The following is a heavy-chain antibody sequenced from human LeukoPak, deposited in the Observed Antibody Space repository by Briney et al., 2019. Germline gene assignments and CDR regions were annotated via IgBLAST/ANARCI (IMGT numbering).Heavy chain of an antibody. J-gene: IGHJ4*02. Sequence: GASVKVSCKASGCTFTSYYMHWVRQATGQGLEWMGWMNPNSGNTGYAQKFQGRVTMTRNTSISTAYMELSSLRSEDTAVYYCARRYFDWLWALDYWGQGTLVTVSS. CDR1: GCTFTSYY. CDR3: ARRYFDWLWALDY. V-gene: IGHV1-8*02. CDR2: MNPNSGNT. D-gene: IGHD3-9*01.